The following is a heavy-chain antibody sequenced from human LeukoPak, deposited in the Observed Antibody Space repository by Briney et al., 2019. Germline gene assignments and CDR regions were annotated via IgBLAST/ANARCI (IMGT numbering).Heavy chain of an antibody. J-gene: IGHJ5*02. CDR1: VYTLTELS. CDR3: ATDRGIEQWPPRSSWFDP. CDR2: FDPEDGET. D-gene: IGHD6-19*01. Sequence: ASVKVSCKVSVYTLTELSMHWVRQAPGKGLEWMGGFDPEDGETIYAQKFQGRVTMTEDTSTDTACMELSSLRSEDTAVYYCATDRGIEQWPPRSSWFDPWGQGTLVTVSS. V-gene: IGHV1-24*01.